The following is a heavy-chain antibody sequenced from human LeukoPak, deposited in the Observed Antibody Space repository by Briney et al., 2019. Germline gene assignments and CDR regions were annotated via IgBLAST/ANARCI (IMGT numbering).Heavy chain of an antibody. V-gene: IGHV4-4*07. J-gene: IGHJ4*02. Sequence: SETLSLTCAVSGGSISSYCWTWIRQRAGKGLEWIGRVYTNGNTDYNSSLKSRVTMSVDTSNNQVSLNLSSVTAADTAVYYCATEGLGSGRWFGYWGQGTLVTVSS. CDR1: GGSISSYC. CDR3: ATEGLGSGRWFGY. D-gene: IGHD6-25*01. CDR2: VYTNGNT.